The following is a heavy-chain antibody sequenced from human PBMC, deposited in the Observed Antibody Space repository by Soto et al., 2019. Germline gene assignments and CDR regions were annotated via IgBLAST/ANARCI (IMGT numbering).Heavy chain of an antibody. V-gene: IGHV3-21*04. D-gene: IGHD3-3*01. CDR3: AKAPYYDFWSGYYSGGLGMDV. Sequence: PGGSLRLSCAASGFTFTRYSMNWVRQAPGKGLEWVSSISSTTNYIYYADSMKGRFTVSRDNAKNSVYLEMNSLSAEDTAVYYCAKAPYYDFWSGYYSGGLGMDVWGQGTTVTVSS. J-gene: IGHJ6*02. CDR2: ISSTTNYI. CDR1: GFTFTRYS.